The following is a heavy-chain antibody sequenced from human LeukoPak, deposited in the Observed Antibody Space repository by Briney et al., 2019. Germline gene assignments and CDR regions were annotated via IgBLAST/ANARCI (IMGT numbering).Heavy chain of an antibody. CDR1: GFTFSSYA. Sequence: PGGSLRLSCAASGFTFSSYAMSWVRQAPGMGLEWVSSISSSSSYIYYADSVKGRFTISRDNAKNSLYLQMNSLRAEDTAVYYCARDLGGATVGYYYYGMDVWGQGTTVTVSS. V-gene: IGHV3-21*01. CDR2: ISSSSSYI. CDR3: ARDLGGATVGYYYYGMDV. J-gene: IGHJ6*02. D-gene: IGHD1-26*01.